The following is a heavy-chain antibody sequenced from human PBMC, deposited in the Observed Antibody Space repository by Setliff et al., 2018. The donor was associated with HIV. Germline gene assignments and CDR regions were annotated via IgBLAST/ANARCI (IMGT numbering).Heavy chain of an antibody. CDR2: ITPNSGGT. CDR3: ARDLGYSSSSGWFDP. CDR1: GFTYTGYY. Sequence: ASVKVSCKASGFTYTGYYIHWVRQAPGQGLEWMGWITPNSGGTNYAQKFQGRVTMTRDTSISTAYMELSRLRSDDTAVYYCARDLGYSSSSGWFDPWGQGTLVTVSS. D-gene: IGHD6-6*01. V-gene: IGHV1-2*02. J-gene: IGHJ5*02.